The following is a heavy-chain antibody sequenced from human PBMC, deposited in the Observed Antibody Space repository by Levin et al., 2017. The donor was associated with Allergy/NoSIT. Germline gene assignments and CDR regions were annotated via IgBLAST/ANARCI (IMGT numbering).Heavy chain of an antibody. D-gene: IGHD2-15*01. Sequence: SFSFSLYIFTIYFIFFFLHIPFKFLYFIFIIYPFYSYSIYIPSFQGQVTISADKSISTAYLQWSSLKASDTAMYYCGSGLRCSGGSCYESFDYWGQGTLVTVSS. CDR2: IYPFYSYS. CDR3: GSGLRCSGGSCYESFDY. V-gene: IGHV5-51*01. CDR1: LYIFTIYF. J-gene: IGHJ4*02.